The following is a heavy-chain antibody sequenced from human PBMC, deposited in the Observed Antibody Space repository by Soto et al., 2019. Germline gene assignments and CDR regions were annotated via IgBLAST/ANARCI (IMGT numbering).Heavy chain of an antibody. CDR3: AKDLRRGIWFGERDYFDY. V-gene: IGHV3-23*01. CDR1: GFTFSSYA. Sequence: GGSLRLSCAASGFTFSSYAMSWVRQAPGKGLEWVSAISGSGGSTYYADSVKGRFTISRDNSKNTLYLQMNSLRAEDTAVYYCAKDLRRGIWFGERDYFDYWGQGTLVTVSS. D-gene: IGHD3-10*01. CDR2: ISGSGGST. J-gene: IGHJ4*02.